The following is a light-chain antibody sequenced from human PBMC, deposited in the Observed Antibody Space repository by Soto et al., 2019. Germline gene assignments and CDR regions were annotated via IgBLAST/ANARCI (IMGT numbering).Light chain of an antibody. J-gene: IGLJ3*02. CDR1: SSDVGGYNY. Sequence: QSALTQPPSASGSPGQSVTIPCTGTSSDVGGYNYVSWYQQHPGKAPKLLIFEVSKRPSGVPDRFSGSKSGNTASLTVSGLQAEDEAGYYCNSYAGNYNWVFGGGTKLTVL. CDR3: NSYAGNYNWV. V-gene: IGLV2-8*01. CDR2: EVS.